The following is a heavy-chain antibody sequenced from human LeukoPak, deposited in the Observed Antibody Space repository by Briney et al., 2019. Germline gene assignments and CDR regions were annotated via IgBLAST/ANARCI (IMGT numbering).Heavy chain of an antibody. Sequence: SETLSLTCTVSGGSISTYYWSWIRQPPGKGLEWIGYIYYSGSTSYNPSLKSRVTIAVDTSKNQFSLRLSSVTAADTAVYYCARDLWGYGSGSSFDFWGQGTLVTVSS. CDR1: GGSISTYY. D-gene: IGHD3-10*01. CDR3: ARDLWGYGSGSSFDF. V-gene: IGHV4-59*01. J-gene: IGHJ4*02. CDR2: IYYSGST.